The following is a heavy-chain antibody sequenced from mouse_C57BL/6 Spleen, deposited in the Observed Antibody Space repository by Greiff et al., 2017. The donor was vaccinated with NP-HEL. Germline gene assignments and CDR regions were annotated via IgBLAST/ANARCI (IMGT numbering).Heavy chain of an antibody. CDR1: GYTFTDYY. V-gene: IGHV1-76*01. J-gene: IGHJ4*01. D-gene: IGHD2-4*01. CDR2: IYPGSGNT. Sequence: VQLQESGAELVRPGASVKLSCKASGYTFTDYYINWVKQRPGQGLEWIARIYPGSGNTYYNEKFKGKATLTAEKSSSTAYMQLSSLTSEDSAVDFCARSGDDYDGGRLYAMDYWGQGTSVTVSS. CDR3: ARSGDDYDGGRLYAMDY.